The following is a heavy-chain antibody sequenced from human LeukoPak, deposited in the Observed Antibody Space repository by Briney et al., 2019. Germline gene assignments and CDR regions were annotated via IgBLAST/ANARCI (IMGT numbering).Heavy chain of an antibody. CDR3: ARSRDYDFWSGYYTPFFDY. Sequence: SETLSLTCTLSGGSINNYYWSWIRQPPGKGLEWIGYIYYSGSTNYNPSLKSRVTISVDTSKNQFSLKLSSVTAADTAVYYCARSRDYDFWSGYYTPFFDYWGQGTLVTVSS. D-gene: IGHD3-3*01. J-gene: IGHJ4*02. CDR1: GGSINNYY. CDR2: IYYSGST. V-gene: IGHV4-59*01.